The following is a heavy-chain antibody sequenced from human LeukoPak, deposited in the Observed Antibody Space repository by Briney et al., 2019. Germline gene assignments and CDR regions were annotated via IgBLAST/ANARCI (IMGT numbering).Heavy chain of an antibody. V-gene: IGHV4-30-2*01. CDR3: ARDSSGYYSHAFDI. Sequence: SETLSLTCAVSGGSISSGGYSWSWIRQPPGKGLEWIGYIYHSGSTYYNPSLKSRVTISVDRSKNQFSLKLRSVTAADTVVDYWARDSSGYYSHAFDIWGQGTMVTVSS. CDR2: IYHSGST. J-gene: IGHJ3*02. D-gene: IGHD3-22*01. CDR1: GGSISSGGYS.